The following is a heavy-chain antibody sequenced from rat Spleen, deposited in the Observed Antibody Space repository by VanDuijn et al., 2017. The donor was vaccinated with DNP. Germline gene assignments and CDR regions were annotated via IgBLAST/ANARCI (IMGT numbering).Heavy chain of an antibody. D-gene: IGHD1-1*01. CDR1: GVTFSDYN. Sequence: EVQLVESGGGFVQPGRSLKLSCAASGVTFSDYNMAWVRQAPKKGLEWVATISTSGSRTYYPDSVKGRFTISRDNAKSSLYLQMNSLKSEDTATYYCARHRDSGFYAMDAWGQGTSVTVSS. J-gene: IGHJ4*01. CDR2: ISTSGSRT. CDR3: ARHRDSGFYAMDA. V-gene: IGHV5-7*01.